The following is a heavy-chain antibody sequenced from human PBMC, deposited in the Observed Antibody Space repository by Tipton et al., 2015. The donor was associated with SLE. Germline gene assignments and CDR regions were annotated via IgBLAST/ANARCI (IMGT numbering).Heavy chain of an antibody. CDR3: ARRHFDTSGYYRGAFDI. J-gene: IGHJ3*02. CDR2: INDAEGA. D-gene: IGHD3-22*01. V-gene: IGHV4-34*01. Sequence: TLSLTCEVYGVSFSGYYWSWIRQPPGKGLEWIGEINDAEGANYNPSLESRVTISVDASKNQFSLRLTSVTAADTAVYYCARRHFDTSGYYRGAFDIWGQGTMVTVSS. CDR1: GVSFSGYY.